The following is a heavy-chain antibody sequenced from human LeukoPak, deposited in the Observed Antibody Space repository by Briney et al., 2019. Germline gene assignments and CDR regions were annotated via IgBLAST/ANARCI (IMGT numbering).Heavy chain of an antibody. V-gene: IGHV1-24*01. Sequence: GASVKVSCKVSGYTLTELSMHWVRQAPGKGLEWMGGFDPEDGETIYAQKFQGRVTMTEDTSTDTAYMELSSLRSEDTAVYYCATLSDYDTLTGYHLWGQGTLVTVSS. CDR3: ATLSDYDTLTGYHL. J-gene: IGHJ4*02. CDR1: GYTLTELS. CDR2: FDPEDGET. D-gene: IGHD3-9*01.